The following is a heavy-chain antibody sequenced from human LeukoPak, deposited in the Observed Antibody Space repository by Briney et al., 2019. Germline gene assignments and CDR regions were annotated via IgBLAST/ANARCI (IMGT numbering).Heavy chain of an antibody. D-gene: IGHD5-12*01. J-gene: IGHJ4*02. CDR2: MYGDMIDI. V-gene: IGHV3-74*01. CDR1: GFTFSNSW. CDR3: ARDLGLRGSS. Sequence: GGSLRLSCEASGFTFSNSWMHWVRQTPGKGLAWVSRMYGDMIDISYADSVKGRFTISRDNAKNTLYLQMNSLRGEDTAVYYCARDLGLRGSSWGQGTLVTVSS.